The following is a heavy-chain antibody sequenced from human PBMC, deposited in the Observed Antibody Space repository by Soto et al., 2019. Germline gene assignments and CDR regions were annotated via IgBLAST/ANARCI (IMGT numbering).Heavy chain of an antibody. D-gene: IGHD3-16*02. Sequence: PGGSLRLSCAASGFTFSNYWLTWVRQAPGKGLEWVATIRPDGSGNYYLDSVKGRFTISRDNAKNSLFLQMNSLRAEDTAIYYCARVHRESDPGHWGPGTLVTVSS. CDR2: IRPDGSGN. CDR3: ARVHRESDPGH. V-gene: IGHV3-7*05. J-gene: IGHJ4*02. CDR1: GFTFSNYW.